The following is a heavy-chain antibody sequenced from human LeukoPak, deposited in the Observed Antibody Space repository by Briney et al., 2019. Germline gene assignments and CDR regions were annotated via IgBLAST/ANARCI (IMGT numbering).Heavy chain of an antibody. CDR3: ARRTIAAAGTDFDY. J-gene: IGHJ4*02. D-gene: IGHD6-13*01. CDR1: GDSISSTSHY. V-gene: IGHV4-39*02. Sequence: SETPTLTCIVSGDSISSTSHYWGWIRQPPGKGLEWIGSIYYSGSTYYNPSLKSRVTISIDTSKNHFSLNLASVTAADTAFYYCARRTIAAAGTDFDYWGQGTLVTVSS. CDR2: IYYSGST.